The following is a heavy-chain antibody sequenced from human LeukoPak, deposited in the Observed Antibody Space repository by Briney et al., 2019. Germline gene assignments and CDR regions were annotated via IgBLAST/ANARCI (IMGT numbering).Heavy chain of an antibody. D-gene: IGHD2-21*02. CDR1: GGSFCGYY. J-gene: IGHJ3*02. CDR2: INNSGST. Sequence: SETLSLTCAVYGGSFCGYYWSWLRQPPGKGREWRGEINNSGSTNYNPSLKSRVTISVDTSKNQCSLKLSSVTAADTDVYYCARHDIVVVTAIRPHRAFDIWGQGTMVTVSS. V-gene: IGHV4-34*01. CDR3: ARHDIVVVTAIRPHRAFDI.